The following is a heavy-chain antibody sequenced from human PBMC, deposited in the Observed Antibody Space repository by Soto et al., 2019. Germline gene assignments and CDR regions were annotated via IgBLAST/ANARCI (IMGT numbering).Heavy chain of an antibody. Sequence: GXSXKVSFKASGYTXTTYGIGLVRKAPGQGIEWMGWISAYNGNTNYAQKLQVRVTMTTDTSTRKAYMELRSMRSEDTAVYYCATGLVGAKTPDAFDIWGQGTMGPVS. CDR2: ISAYNGNT. D-gene: IGHD1-26*01. V-gene: IGHV1-18*04. CDR3: ATGLVGAKTPDAFDI. CDR1: GYTXTTYG. J-gene: IGHJ3*02.